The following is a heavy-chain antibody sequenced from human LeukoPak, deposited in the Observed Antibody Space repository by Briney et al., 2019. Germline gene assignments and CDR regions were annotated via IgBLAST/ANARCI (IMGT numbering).Heavy chain of an antibody. V-gene: IGHV1-69*05. D-gene: IGHD3-22*01. J-gene: IGHJ4*02. CDR2: IIPIFAAP. Sequence: SVKVSCKASGGTSRSYAINWVRQAPGQGLEWMGRIIPIFAAPNYAQKFQGRVTITTDESTSTAYMELSSLRSEDTAVYYCARSDSSGYTPHYYFDDWGQGTLVSVSS. CDR1: GGTSRSYA. CDR3: ARSDSSGYTPHYYFDD.